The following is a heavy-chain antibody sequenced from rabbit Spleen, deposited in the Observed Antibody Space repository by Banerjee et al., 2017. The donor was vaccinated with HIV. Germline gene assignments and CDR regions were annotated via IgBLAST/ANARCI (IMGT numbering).Heavy chain of an antibody. CDR2: IYDGSSTST. V-gene: IGHV1S40*01. D-gene: IGHD6-1*01. Sequence: QSLEESGGDLVKPGASLTLTCTASGFAFSSRYYMCWVRQAPGKGLEWIACIYDGSSTSTYYASWAKGRFTISKASSTTVTLQMTSLTAADTATYFCARSRYYDYDYSGHDFAIPNNLWGPGTLVTVS. CDR1: GFAFSSRYY. CDR3: ARSRYYDYDYSGHDFAIPNNL. J-gene: IGHJ4*01.